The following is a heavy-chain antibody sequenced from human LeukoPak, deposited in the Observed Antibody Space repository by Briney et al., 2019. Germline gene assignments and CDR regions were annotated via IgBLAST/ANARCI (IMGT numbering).Heavy chain of an antibody. J-gene: IGHJ6*03. Sequence: GGSLRLSCAASGFTFSTYSMNWVRQAPGKGLEWVSFISSRSSYIYYADSVKGRFTISRDNAKNSLYLQMNSLRAEDTAVYYCAREEYSYYYMDVWGKGTTVIVSS. V-gene: IGHV3-21*01. CDR2: ISSRSSYI. CDR1: GFTFSTYS. CDR3: AREEYSYYYMDV.